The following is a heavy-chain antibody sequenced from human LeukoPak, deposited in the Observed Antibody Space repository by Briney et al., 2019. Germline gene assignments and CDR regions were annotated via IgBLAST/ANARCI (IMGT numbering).Heavy chain of an antibody. V-gene: IGHV4-38-2*02. Sequence: SETLSLTCTASGYSISSGYYWGWIRQPPGKGLEWIGSIHPRGNSYYNPSLKSRVTMSIDTSKNQLSLKMSSVTAADTAVYYCGRYPDFWGQGTLVTVSS. J-gene: IGHJ4*02. CDR3: GRYPDF. CDR2: IHPRGNS. CDR1: GYSISSGYY. D-gene: IGHD3/OR15-3a*01.